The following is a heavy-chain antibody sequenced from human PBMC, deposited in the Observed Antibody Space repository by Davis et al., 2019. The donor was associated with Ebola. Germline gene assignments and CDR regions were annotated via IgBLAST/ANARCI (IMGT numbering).Heavy chain of an antibody. CDR2: IIPIFGTA. CDR3: ARAQFPTTSDH. CDR1: GGTFSSHG. V-gene: IGHV1-69*13. J-gene: IGHJ4*02. Sequence: SVKVSCKAEGGTFSSHGISWVRQAPGQGLEWMGGIIPIFGTANYAQKFQGRLTVIADESTRTAYMELSSLTYEDTAVYYCARAQFPTTSDHWGQGTLVSVTS. D-gene: IGHD1-1*01.